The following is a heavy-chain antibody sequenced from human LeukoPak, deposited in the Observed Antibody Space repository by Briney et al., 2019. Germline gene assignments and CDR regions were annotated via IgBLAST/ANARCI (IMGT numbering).Heavy chain of an antibody. Sequence: ASVKVSCKASGYTFTGYYMHWVRQAPGQGLEWMGWINPNSGGTNYAQKLQGRVTMTTDTSTSTAYMELRSLRSDDTAVYYCARDLTVQLWVPSGYWGQGTLVTVSS. CDR3: ARDLTVQLWVPSGY. CDR2: INPNSGGT. V-gene: IGHV1-2*02. J-gene: IGHJ4*02. D-gene: IGHD5-18*01. CDR1: GYTFTGYY.